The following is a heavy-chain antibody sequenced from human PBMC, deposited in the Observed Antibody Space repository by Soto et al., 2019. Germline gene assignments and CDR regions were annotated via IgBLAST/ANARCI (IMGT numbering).Heavy chain of an antibody. CDR1: GFTFSSYA. V-gene: IGHV3-23*01. J-gene: IGHJ4*02. Sequence: GGSLRLSCAASGFTFSSYAMSWVRQAPGKGLEWVSAISGSGGSTYYADSVKGRFTISRDNSKNTLYLQMNSLRAEDTAVYYCAKDTEYYYDSSGSFDYWGQGTLVTVSS. CDR3: AKDTEYYYDSSGSFDY. D-gene: IGHD3-22*01. CDR2: ISGSGGST.